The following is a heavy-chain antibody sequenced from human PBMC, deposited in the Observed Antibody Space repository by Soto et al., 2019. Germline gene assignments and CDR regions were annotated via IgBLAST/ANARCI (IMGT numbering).Heavy chain of an antibody. D-gene: IGHD3-22*01. Sequence: ASVKVSCKASGYTFTGYYMHWVRQAPGQGLEWMGIINPSGGSTSYAQKFQGRVTMTRDTSTSTVYMELSSLRSEDTAVYYCARAQPRLDYYDSSGNYYYYGMDVWGQGTTVTVS. CDR1: GYTFTGYY. CDR3: ARAQPRLDYYDSSGNYYYYGMDV. J-gene: IGHJ6*02. CDR2: INPSGGST. V-gene: IGHV1-46*01.